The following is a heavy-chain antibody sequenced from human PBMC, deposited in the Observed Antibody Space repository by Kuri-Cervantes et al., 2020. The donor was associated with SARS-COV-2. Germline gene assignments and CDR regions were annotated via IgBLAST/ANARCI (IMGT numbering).Heavy chain of an antibody. D-gene: IGHD3-3*01. CDR1: GYTFTSYY. CDR2: INPSGGST. J-gene: IGHJ4*02. CDR3: ARDWGQSRYDFWSGYALGY. Sequence: ASVKVSCKASGYTFTSYYMHWVRQAPGQGLEGMGRINPSGGSTSYAQKFQGRVTMTRDTSTSTVYMELSSLRSEDTAVYYCARDWGQSRYDFWSGYALGYWGQGTLFTVSS. V-gene: IGHV1-46*01.